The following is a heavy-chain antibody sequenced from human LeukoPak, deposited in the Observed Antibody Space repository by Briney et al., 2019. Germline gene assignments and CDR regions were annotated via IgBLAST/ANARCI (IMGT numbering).Heavy chain of an antibody. CDR3: ARYKFGYYGSGSYFDY. D-gene: IGHD3-10*01. Sequence: TSETLSLTCAVYGGSFSGYYWSWIRQPPGKGLEWIGQIYHSGNTKYNGSLKSRVTISVDTSKNQFSLKLNSVTAADTAVYYCARYKFGYYGSGSYFDYWGQGTLVTVSS. V-gene: IGHV4-34*01. CDR1: GGSFSGYY. CDR2: IYHSGNT. J-gene: IGHJ4*02.